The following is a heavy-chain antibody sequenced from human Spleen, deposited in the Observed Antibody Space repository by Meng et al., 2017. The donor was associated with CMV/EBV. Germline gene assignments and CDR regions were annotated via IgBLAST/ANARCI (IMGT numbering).Heavy chain of an antibody. V-gene: IGHV3-7*03. CDR2: IKEDGSEK. Sequence: GGSLRLSCAASGFTFSSYWMRWVRQAPGKGLEWVANIKEDGSEKYYVDSVKGRFTISRDNAKNSLYLQMNSLRVEDTAVYYCARFSDFWSGYQNWGQGTLVTVSS. CDR3: ARFSDFWSGYQN. D-gene: IGHD3-3*01. CDR1: GFTFSSYW. J-gene: IGHJ4*02.